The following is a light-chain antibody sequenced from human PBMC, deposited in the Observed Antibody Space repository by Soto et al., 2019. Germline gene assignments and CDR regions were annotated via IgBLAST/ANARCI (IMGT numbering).Light chain of an antibody. J-gene: IGLJ1*01. Sequence: QSALTQPASVSGSPGQSITISCTGTSSDVGGYNYVSWYQQHPGKAPKLMIYEVSNRPSGVSNRFSGSKSDNTASLTISGLQAEDEGDYYCSSYTSFSTYVFGTGTKLTVL. CDR1: SSDVGGYNY. V-gene: IGLV2-14*01. CDR2: EVS. CDR3: SSYTSFSTYV.